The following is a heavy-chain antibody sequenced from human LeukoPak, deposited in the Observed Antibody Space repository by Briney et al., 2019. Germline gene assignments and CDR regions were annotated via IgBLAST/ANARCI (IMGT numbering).Heavy chain of an antibody. J-gene: IGHJ4*02. CDR1: GYTFTSYD. V-gene: IGHV1-2*02. D-gene: IGHD5-18*01. Sequence: ASVKVSCKASGYTFTSYDINWVRQAPGQGLEWMGWINPSSGGTNYAQKFQGRVTMTRDTSVSSAYMEVSSLRSDDTAVYYCARGGWSGYSYGSEPEKYFDYWGQGTLVTVSS. CDR2: INPSSGGT. CDR3: ARGGWSGYSYGSEPEKYFDY.